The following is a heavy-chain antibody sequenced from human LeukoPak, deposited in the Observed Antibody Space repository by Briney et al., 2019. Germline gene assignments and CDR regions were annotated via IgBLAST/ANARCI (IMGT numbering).Heavy chain of an antibody. CDR1: KFNFNNYG. Sequence: GGSLRLSCATSKFNFNNYGMTWVRQAPGKGLEWVSSISGSGGDTQYAASVQGRFTISRDNSRNTLYLQMNSLTAEDTAVYYCAKDPNGDYIGTFDIWGQGTMVTVSS. J-gene: IGHJ3*02. CDR2: ISGSGGDT. CDR3: AKDPNGDYIGTFDI. D-gene: IGHD4-17*01. V-gene: IGHV3-23*01.